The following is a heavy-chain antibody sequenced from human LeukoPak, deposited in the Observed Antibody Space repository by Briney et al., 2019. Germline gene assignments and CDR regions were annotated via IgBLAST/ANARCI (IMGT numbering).Heavy chain of an antibody. CDR3: ARDPTADDY. J-gene: IGHJ4*02. CDR1: GFTFSSYS. D-gene: IGHD2-2*01. CDR2: ITASGTAM. Sequence: GGSLRLSCAASGFTFSSYSMNWVRQAPGKGLEWVSHITASGTAMFYADSVKGRFTISRDNAKNSLFLQMNSLRAEDTAIYYCARDPTADDYWGQGTLVTVSS. V-gene: IGHV3-48*04.